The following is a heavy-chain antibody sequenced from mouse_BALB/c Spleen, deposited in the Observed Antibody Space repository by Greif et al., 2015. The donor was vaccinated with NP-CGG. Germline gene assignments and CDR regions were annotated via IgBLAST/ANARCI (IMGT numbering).Heavy chain of an antibody. D-gene: IGHD1-1*01. CDR1: GFTFNNYA. J-gene: IGHJ1*01. CDR3: VRHTVVDWYFDV. CDR2: IRRKRKNYAK. Sequence: VQLKESGGGMVQPKGSLKLSCAASGFTFNNYAMNWVRQAPGKGLEWVARIRRKRKNYAKYYADSVKDRFTISRDDSQSMLYLQMNNLKTEDTAMYYCVRHTVVDWYFDVWGAGTSVTVSS. V-gene: IGHV10-1*02.